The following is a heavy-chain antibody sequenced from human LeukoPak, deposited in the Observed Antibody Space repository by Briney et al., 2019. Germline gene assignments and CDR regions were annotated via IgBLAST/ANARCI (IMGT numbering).Heavy chain of an antibody. J-gene: IGHJ2*01. Sequence: PGGSLRLSCAASGYTFSSRWMTWVRQAPGKGLEWVANIKEDGTRKNYMDSVKGRFTISRDNAKNSLYLQMSGLRAEDTALYYCAKDRTVGASYWYFDLWGHGTLVTVSS. CDR2: IKEDGTRK. D-gene: IGHD1-26*01. CDR1: GYTFSSRW. V-gene: IGHV3-7*03. CDR3: AKDRTVGASYWYFDL.